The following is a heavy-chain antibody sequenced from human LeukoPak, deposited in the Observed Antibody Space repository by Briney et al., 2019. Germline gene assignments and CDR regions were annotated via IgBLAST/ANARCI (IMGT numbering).Heavy chain of an antibody. V-gene: IGHV3-48*03. CDR3: AKERGYDSSGYYYVVLSGDFDY. CDR1: GFTFSSYE. J-gene: IGHJ4*02. D-gene: IGHD3-22*01. CDR2: ISSSGSTK. Sequence: GGSLRLSCAASGFTFSSYEMSWVRQAPGKGLEWVSSISSSGSTKYYADSVKGRFSISRDNAKNSLYLHMNSLRAEDTAVYYCAKERGYDSSGYYYVVLSGDFDYWGQGTLVTVSS.